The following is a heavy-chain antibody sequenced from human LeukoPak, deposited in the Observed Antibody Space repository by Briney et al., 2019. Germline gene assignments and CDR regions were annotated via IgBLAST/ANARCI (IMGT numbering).Heavy chain of an antibody. V-gene: IGHV3-7*05. CDR2: IKQDGSEK. CDR3: VRDQGAFDM. CDR1: GITLSNYW. J-gene: IGHJ3*02. Sequence: GSLRLSCAGSGITLSNYWMSWIRQAPGEGLEWVGNIKQDGSEKYFVDSLRGRFTISRDNAKNSLFLQMNSLRAEDTAVYYCVRDQGAFDMWGQGTMVTVSS.